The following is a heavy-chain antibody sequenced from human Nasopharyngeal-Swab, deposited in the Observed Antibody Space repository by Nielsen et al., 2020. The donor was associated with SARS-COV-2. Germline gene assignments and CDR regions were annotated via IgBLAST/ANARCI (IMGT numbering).Heavy chain of an antibody. CDR3: ARGQATGLVVVTSSGYFDL. V-gene: IGHV4-61*02. J-gene: IGHJ2*01. D-gene: IGHD2-21*02. Sequence: SETLSLTSTVSGGSISSGSYYWSWIRQPAGKGLEWIGRMYTSGSTTYNPSLKSRVTISVDTSKNQLSLKLSSVTAADTAVYYCARGQATGLVVVTSSGYFDLWGRGTLVTVSS. CDR2: MYTSGST. CDR1: GGSISSGSYY.